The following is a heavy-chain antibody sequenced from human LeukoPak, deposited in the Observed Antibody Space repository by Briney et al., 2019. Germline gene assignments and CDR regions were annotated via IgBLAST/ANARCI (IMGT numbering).Heavy chain of an antibody. CDR3: ARDTGGGGDY. CDR2: IHNDGST. J-gene: IGHJ4*02. Sequence: GGSLRLSCAASGFVVSSNYMNWVRQAPGKGLEWVSFIHNDGSTFYADSVKGRFTISKDNSKNTVYLQMNSLRAEDTAVYYCARDTGGGGDYWGQGTLVTVSS. CDR1: GFVVSSNY. V-gene: IGHV3-53*01. D-gene: IGHD1-14*01.